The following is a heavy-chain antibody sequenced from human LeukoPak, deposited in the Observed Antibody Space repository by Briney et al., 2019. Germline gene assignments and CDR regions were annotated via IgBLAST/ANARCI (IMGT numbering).Heavy chain of an antibody. V-gene: IGHV4-59*08. CDR1: GGSINSHY. CDR3: ASANQWLAFDS. D-gene: IGHD6-19*01. CDR2: FYNSGST. Sequence: SETLSLTCTVSGGSINSHYWTWIRQAPGKGLEWIGCFYNSGSTTYNPSLRSRVPISVDVSKSQVSLKPTSVTAAHTAVYYCASANQWLAFDSWGQGNLVTVSS. J-gene: IGHJ4*02.